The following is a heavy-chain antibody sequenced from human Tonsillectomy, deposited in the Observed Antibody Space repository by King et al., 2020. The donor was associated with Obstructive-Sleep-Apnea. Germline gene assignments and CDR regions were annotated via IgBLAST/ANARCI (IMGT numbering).Heavy chain of an antibody. CDR1: GFTFSNAW. J-gene: IGHJ6*02. CDR2: IKSKTDGGTT. V-gene: IGHV3-15*01. CDR3: TTDDWSSTSCPGPYYYYGMDV. Sequence: VQLVQSGGGLVKPGGSLRLACAASGFTFSNAWMNWVRQAPGKGLEWVGRIKSKTDGGTTDYAAPVKGRFTISRDDSKNTLDLQMNSLKTEDTAVYYCTTDDWSSTSCPGPYYYYGMDVWGQGTTVTVSS. D-gene: IGHD2-2*01.